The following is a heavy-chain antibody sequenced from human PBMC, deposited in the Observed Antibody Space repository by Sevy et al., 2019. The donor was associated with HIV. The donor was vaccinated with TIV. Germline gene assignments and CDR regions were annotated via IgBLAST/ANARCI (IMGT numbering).Heavy chain of an antibody. V-gene: IGHV3-15*01. J-gene: IGHJ5*02. Sequence: GGSLRLSCAASGFTFSNAWMSWVRQAPGKGLEWVGRIKSKTDGGTTDYAAPVKGRFTISRDDSKNTLYLLMNSLKTEDTAVYYCTTDKGWSGYYIRWFDPWGQGTLVTVSS. D-gene: IGHD3-3*01. CDR2: IKSKTDGGTT. CDR1: GFTFSNAW. CDR3: TTDKGWSGYYIRWFDP.